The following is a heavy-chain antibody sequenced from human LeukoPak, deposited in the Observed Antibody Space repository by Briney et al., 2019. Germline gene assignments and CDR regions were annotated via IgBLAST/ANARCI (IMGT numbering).Heavy chain of an antibody. CDR2: ISSSGSTI. D-gene: IGHD5-12*01. CDR3: ARDLGYGSDY. J-gene: IGHJ4*02. Sequence: PGGSLRLSCAPSAFTLSSYEMKWVRHAPGKGLEWVSYISSSGSTIYYADSVKGRFTTSRDNAKNSLYLQINSLRAEDTAVYYCARDLGYGSDYWGQGTLVTVSP. CDR1: AFTLSSYE. V-gene: IGHV3-48*03.